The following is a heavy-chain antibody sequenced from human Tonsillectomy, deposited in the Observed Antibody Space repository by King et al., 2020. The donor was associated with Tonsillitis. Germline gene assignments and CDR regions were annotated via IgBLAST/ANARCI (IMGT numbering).Heavy chain of an antibody. CDR1: GFTFSSYA. Sequence: VQLVESGGGLVQPGGSLRLPCAASGFTFSSYAMSWVRQAPGKGLEWVSAISGSGINTYYADSVKGRFTISRDNSKNTLYLQMNSLRAEDTAVYYCAKAAVPRYYYYGMDVWGQGTTVTVSS. CDR2: ISGSGINT. J-gene: IGHJ6*02. V-gene: IGHV3-23*04. CDR3: AKAAVPRYYYYGMDV.